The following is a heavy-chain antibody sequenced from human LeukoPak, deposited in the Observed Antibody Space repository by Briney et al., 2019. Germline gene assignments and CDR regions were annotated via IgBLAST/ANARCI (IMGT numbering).Heavy chain of an antibody. Sequence: ASVKVSCKASGYTFTGYYMHWVRQAPGQGLEWMGIINPSGGSTSYAQKFQGRVTMTRDMSTSTVYMELSSLRSEDTAVYYCARDRLVLDTAMGTPDYWGQGTLVTVSS. CDR1: GYTFTGYY. V-gene: IGHV1-46*01. CDR3: ARDRLVLDTAMGTPDY. D-gene: IGHD5-18*01. J-gene: IGHJ4*02. CDR2: INPSGGST.